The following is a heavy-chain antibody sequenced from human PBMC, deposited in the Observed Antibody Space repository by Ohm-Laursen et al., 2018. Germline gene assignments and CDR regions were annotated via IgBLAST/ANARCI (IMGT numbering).Heavy chain of an antibody. J-gene: IGHJ4*02. CDR3: AHRRSSTFDY. CDR2: IYGNDEK. V-gene: IGHV2-5*01. Sequence: TQTLTLTCTFSGFSLTTSGVAVGWIRQSPGKALEWLALIYGNDEKRYSPSLKSRLTITKDTSKNQVVLTVTNMDPMDTATYYCAHRRSSTFDYWGQGTLVTVSS. CDR1: GFSLTTSGVA.